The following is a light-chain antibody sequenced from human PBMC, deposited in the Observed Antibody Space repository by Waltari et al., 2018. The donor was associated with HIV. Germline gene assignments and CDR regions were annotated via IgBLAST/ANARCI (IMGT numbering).Light chain of an antibody. J-gene: IGKJ2*01. CDR3: QQHYITQYT. CDR1: QSTSRW. Sequence: DIQMTQSPSTLSASVGDRVTITCRASQSTSRWLAWYQQKPGQPPKLLIYWASTRDSGVPDRFSGSGSGTDFTLTINSLQAEDVAVYYCQQHYITQYTFGQGTKLEIK. CDR2: WAS. V-gene: IGKV1-5*03.